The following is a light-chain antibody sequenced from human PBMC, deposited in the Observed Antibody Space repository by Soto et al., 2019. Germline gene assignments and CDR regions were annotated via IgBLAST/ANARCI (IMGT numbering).Light chain of an antibody. CDR2: GAS. V-gene: IGKV3-20*01. CDR1: QSISSSY. CDR3: QQYYTSQLT. J-gene: IGKJ4*01. Sequence: EIVLTQSPGTLSLSPGERATLSCRASQSISSSYLAWYQQKPGQAPRLLIFGASSRATGIPDRFSGSGSGTYFTLTSSRLEPEDFAVYYCQQYYTSQLTFGGGTKVEIK.